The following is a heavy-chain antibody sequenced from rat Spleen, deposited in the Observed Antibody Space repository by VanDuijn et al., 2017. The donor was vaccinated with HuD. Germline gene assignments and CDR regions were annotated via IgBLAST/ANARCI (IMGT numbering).Heavy chain of an antibody. J-gene: IGHJ2*01. Sequence: QVQLKESGPGLVQPSQTLSLICTVSGFSLTDYNIHWLRQPPGKGLEWMGRIKNGGNTDYTSALKSRLSISRDTSKSQIFLEMNSLQTEDTAIYFCARVHYYSASSYFDYWGQGVMVTVSS. CDR2: IKNGGNT. V-gene: IGHV2-19*01. CDR3: ARVHYYSASSYFDY. D-gene: IGHD1-1*01. CDR1: GFSLTDYN.